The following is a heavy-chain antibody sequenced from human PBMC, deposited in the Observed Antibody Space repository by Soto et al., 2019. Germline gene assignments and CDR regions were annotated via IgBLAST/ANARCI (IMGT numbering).Heavy chain of an antibody. V-gene: IGHV1-69*13. Sequence: AASVKVSWEASGGTLSSYSISWVRHAPGQRLEWMGGIIPIFGTANYAQKFQGRVTITADESTSTAYMELSSLRSEDTAVYYCARDLPPDYYDSSGRQEFAFDIWGQGTMVTVSS. CDR1: GGTLSSYS. CDR3: ARDLPPDYYDSSGRQEFAFDI. D-gene: IGHD3-22*01. CDR2: IIPIFGTA. J-gene: IGHJ3*02.